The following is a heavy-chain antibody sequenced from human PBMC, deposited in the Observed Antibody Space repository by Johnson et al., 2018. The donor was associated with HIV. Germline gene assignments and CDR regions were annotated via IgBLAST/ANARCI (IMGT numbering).Heavy chain of an antibody. Sequence: VQLVESGGGVVQPGRSLRLSCAASGFTFSSYAMTWVRQAPGKGLEWVSGISGSGGSTYYADSVKGRFTISRDNSKNTLYLQMNSLRAEDTAVYYCARMGGATYAFDIWGQGTMVTVSS. V-gene: IGHV3-23*04. D-gene: IGHD1-26*01. CDR2: ISGSGGST. CDR1: GFTFSSYA. J-gene: IGHJ3*02. CDR3: ARMGGATYAFDI.